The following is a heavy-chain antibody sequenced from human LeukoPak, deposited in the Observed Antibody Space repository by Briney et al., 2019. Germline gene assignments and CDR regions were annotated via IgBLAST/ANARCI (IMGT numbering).Heavy chain of an antibody. J-gene: IGHJ4*02. D-gene: IGHD1-26*01. V-gene: IGHV3-7*01. CDR1: GFTFSSHW. Sequence: GGSLRLSCAASGFTFSSHWMSWVRQAPGKGLEWLANIKQDGSEKYYVDSVKGRFTISRDNAKNSLYLQMNSLRAEDTAVYYCARAVVGGDFDYWGQGTLVTVSS. CDR3: ARAVVGGDFDY. CDR2: IKQDGSEK.